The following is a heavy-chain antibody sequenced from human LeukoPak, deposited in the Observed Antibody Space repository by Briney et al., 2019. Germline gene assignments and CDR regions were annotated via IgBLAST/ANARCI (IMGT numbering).Heavy chain of an antibody. D-gene: IGHD6-19*01. CDR1: GGSISSGGYY. CDR3: AGDYSSGWYLRDI. J-gene: IGHJ3*02. V-gene: IGHV4-61*08. Sequence: PSETLSLTCTVSGGSISSGGYYWSWIRQHPGQGLEWIGYINYSGSTNYNPSLKSRVTISVDTSKNQFSLKLSSVTAADTAVYYCAGDYSSGWYLRDIWGQGTMVTVSS. CDR2: INYSGST.